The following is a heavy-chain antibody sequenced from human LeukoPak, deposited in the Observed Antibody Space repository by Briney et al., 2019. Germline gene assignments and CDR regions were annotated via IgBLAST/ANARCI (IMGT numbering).Heavy chain of an antibody. CDR1: GDSISSNY. J-gene: IGHJ3*02. V-gene: IGHV4-59*01. Sequence: SETLSLTCTVSGDSISSNYWSWIRQPPGKGLEWIGYIHHSGSTNYNPSLKSRVTISVDTSKNQFSPKLSSVTAADTAVYFCARDQPTVTTGEDAFDIWGQGTMVTVSS. CDR2: IHHSGST. CDR3: ARDQPTVTTGEDAFDI. D-gene: IGHD4-17*01.